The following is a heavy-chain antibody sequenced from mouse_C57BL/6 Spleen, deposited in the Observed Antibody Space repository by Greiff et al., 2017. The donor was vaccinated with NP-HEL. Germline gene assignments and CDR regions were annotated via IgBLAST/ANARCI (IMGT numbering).Heavy chain of an antibody. Sequence: EVQLQQSGPELVKPGASVKISCKASGYTFTDYYMNWVKQSHGKSLEWIGDINPNNGGTSYNQKFKGKATLTVDKSSSTAYMELRSLTSEDSAVYYCARWLLRRYFDYWGQGTTLTVSS. D-gene: IGHD2-3*01. CDR2: INPNNGGT. J-gene: IGHJ2*01. CDR3: ARWLLRRYFDY. CDR1: GYTFTDYY. V-gene: IGHV1-26*01.